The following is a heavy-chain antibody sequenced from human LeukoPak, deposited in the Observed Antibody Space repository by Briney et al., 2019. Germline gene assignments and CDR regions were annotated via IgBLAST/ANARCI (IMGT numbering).Heavy chain of an antibody. D-gene: IGHD6-19*01. CDR3: ARHAGQWPAFHGFDI. Sequence: PSGTLSLTCAVSGGSISSSNWWSWVRQPPGKGLEWIGEIYHSGSTNYNPSLKSRVTISVDKSKNQFSLKLSSVTAADTAVYYCARHAGQWPAFHGFDIWGQGTMVTVSS. V-gene: IGHV4-4*02. J-gene: IGHJ3*02. CDR1: GGSISSSNW. CDR2: IYHSGST.